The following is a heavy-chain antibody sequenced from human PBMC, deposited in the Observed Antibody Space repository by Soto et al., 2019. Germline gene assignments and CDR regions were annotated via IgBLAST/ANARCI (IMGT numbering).Heavy chain of an antibody. CDR2: IIPIFGTA. V-gene: IGHV1-69*05. CDR3: ASGTGHYGGQNYGMDV. Sequence: QVQLVQSGAEVKKPGSSVKVSCKASGGTFSSYAISWVRQAPGQGLEWMGGIIPIFGTANYAQKFQGRVTITXXEXTXXADMELSSRRSEDTAVYYCASGTGHYGGQNYGMDVWGQGTTVTVSS. D-gene: IGHD4-17*01. J-gene: IGHJ6*02. CDR1: GGTFSSYA.